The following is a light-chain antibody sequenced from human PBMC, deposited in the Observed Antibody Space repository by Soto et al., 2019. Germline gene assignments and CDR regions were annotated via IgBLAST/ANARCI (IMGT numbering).Light chain of an antibody. J-gene: IGKJ1*01. CDR3: QQYNSYPWT. Sequence: DIQMTQSPSTLSASVGDRVTITGRASQSISSGLAWYQQKPGKAPKLLIYDASSLESGVPSRFSGSGSGTEFTLTISSLQPDDFATYYCQQYNSYPWTFGQGTKVEIK. V-gene: IGKV1-5*01. CDR2: DAS. CDR1: QSISSG.